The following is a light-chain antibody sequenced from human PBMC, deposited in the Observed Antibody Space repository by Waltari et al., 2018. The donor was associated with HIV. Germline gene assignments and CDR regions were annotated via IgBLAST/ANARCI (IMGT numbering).Light chain of an antibody. J-gene: IGKJ4*01. CDR2: KAS. Sequence: DIQMTQSLPTVSASVGDKILLTCRASQGISNWLAWFQQKPGKAPKLLIYKASNLESGVPSRFSGSGSGTECTLTINSLQPDDFATYFCQQYSSDPLTFGRGTRVEVK. CDR3: QQYSSDPLT. V-gene: IGKV1-5*03. CDR1: QGISNW.